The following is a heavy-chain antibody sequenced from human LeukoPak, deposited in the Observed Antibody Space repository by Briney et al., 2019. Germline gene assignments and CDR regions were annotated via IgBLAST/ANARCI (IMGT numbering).Heavy chain of an antibody. V-gene: IGHV3-21*01. CDR1: GFTFSSYS. D-gene: IGHD3-10*01. CDR2: ISSSSSYI. CDR3: AREWYGSGGLDY. Sequence: PGGSLRLSCAASGFTFSSYSMNWVRQAPGKGLEWVSSISSSSSYIYYADSVKGRFTISKDKAKNTLYLQMNSLRAEETAVYYCAREWYGSGGLDYWGDGTLGTASS. J-gene: IGHJ4*01.